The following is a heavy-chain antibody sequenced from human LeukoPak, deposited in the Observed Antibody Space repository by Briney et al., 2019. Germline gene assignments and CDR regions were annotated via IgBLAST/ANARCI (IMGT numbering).Heavy chain of an antibody. CDR1: GFTFSSYA. J-gene: IGHJ4*02. CDR3: AKGAYDYIEIAYFDY. V-gene: IGHV3-23*01. CDR2: ISGSGGST. D-gene: IGHD5-12*01. Sequence: GGSLRLSCAAPGFTFSSYAMSWVRQAPGKGLEWVSAISGSGGSTYYADSVKGRFTISRDKSKNTLYLQMNSLSAEDTAVYYCAKGAYDYIEIAYFDYWGQGSLVTVSS.